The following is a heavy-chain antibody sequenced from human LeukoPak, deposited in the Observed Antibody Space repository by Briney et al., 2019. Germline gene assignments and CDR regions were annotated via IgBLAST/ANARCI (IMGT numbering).Heavy chain of an antibody. CDR2: ISAYNGNT. Sequence: GASVKVSCKASGYTFTSYGISWVRQAPGQGLEWMGWISAYNGNTNYAQKLQGRVTMTTDTSTSTAYMELRSLRSDDTAVYYCARNLPAAHPYGNSPINYSNGRKVGAKGPT. CDR1: GYTFTSYG. V-gene: IGHV1-18*01. D-gene: IGHD4-23*01. J-gene: IGHJ6*04. CDR3: ARNLPAAHPYGNSPINYSNGRKV.